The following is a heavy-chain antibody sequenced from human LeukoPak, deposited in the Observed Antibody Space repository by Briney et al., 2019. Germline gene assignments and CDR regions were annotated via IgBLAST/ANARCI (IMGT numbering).Heavy chain of an antibody. D-gene: IGHD2-2*01. CDR2: INPNSGGT. J-gene: IGHJ5*02. CDR1: GYTFTGYY. CDR3: ARMMPGAPYNWFDP. V-gene: IGHV1-2*02. Sequence: GASVKASCKASGYTFTGYYMHWVRQAPGQGLEWMGWINPNSGGTNYAQKFQGRVTMTRDTSISTAYMELSRLRSDDAAVYYCARMMPGAPYNWFDPWGHGTLVTVSS.